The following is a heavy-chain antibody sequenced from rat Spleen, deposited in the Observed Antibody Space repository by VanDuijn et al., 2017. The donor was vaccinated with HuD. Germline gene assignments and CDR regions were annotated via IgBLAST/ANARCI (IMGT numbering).Heavy chain of an antibody. CDR3: ASGIFDF. CDR1: GFSLTSYG. J-gene: IGHJ2*01. Sequence: QVQLKESGPGLVQPSRTLSLTCTVSGFSLTSYGVSWVRQPPGKGLEWMGVIWNNGGTDYHSPIKSRLSISRDTSKSQVFLKMNSLQTEDTAMYFCASGIFDFWGQGVMVTVSS. D-gene: IGHD1-4*01. V-gene: IGHV2-47*01. CDR2: IWNNGGT.